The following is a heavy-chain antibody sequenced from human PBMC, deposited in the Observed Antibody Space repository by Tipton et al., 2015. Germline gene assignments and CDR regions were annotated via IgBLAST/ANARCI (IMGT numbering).Heavy chain of an antibody. CDR2: TSHSGGT. J-gene: IGHJ4*02. D-gene: IGHD4-23*01. Sequence: TLSLTCDVSGYSISSGYYWGWIRQRPEKGLEWIGYTSHSGGTFYNPSLRSPFAISLDTSQNQFSLEVRSVTAADTAVYYCARARGRHGGLFDSWGQGILVTVSS. CDR3: ARARGRHGGLFDS. CDR1: GYSISSGYY. V-gene: IGHV4-31*11.